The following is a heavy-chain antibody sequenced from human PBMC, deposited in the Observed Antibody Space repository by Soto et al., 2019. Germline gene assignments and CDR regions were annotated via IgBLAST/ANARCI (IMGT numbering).Heavy chain of an antibody. CDR2: IFYSGST. V-gene: IGHV4-59*01. Sequence: WETLSLTCTVSGGSIRSYYWTWIRQPPGKGLEWLGYIFYSGSTFYNPSLKSRVTISIHTSKSQFSLQLTSVTAADTAVYYCARGAADTAMVDSWGQGTLVTVSS. J-gene: IGHJ4*02. CDR3: ARGAADTAMVDS. D-gene: IGHD5-18*01. CDR1: GGSIRSYY.